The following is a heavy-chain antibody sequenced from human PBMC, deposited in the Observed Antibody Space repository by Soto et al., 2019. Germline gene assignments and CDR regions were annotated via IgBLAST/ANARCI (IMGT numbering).Heavy chain of an antibody. D-gene: IGHD2-15*01. CDR3: AREVVVATTLGWFDP. Sequence: SETLSLTCTVSGGSISTYYWSWIRQPPGKGLEWIGYISNSGNTNYNPSLKSRVTITEDTSKNQISLKLSSVTAADTAVYYCAREVVVATTLGWFDPWGQGTLVTVSS. CDR1: GGSISTYY. CDR2: ISNSGNT. V-gene: IGHV4-59*01. J-gene: IGHJ5*02.